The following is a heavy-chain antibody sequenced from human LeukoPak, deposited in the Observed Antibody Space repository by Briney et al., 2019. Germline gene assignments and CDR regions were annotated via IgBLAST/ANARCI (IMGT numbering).Heavy chain of an antibody. CDR1: GFTYRSYW. J-gene: IGHJ3*02. Sequence: GGSLRLSCVGSGFTYRSYWMTWVRQAPGKGLEWVANIKQDGHEKNYVDSVKGRFTISRDNAENSLSLQMNSLRAEDTAVYHCARVPGNYGGAFDIWGQGTMVTVSS. CDR3: ARVPGNYGGAFDI. V-gene: IGHV3-7*03. D-gene: IGHD4-11*01. CDR2: IKQDGHEK.